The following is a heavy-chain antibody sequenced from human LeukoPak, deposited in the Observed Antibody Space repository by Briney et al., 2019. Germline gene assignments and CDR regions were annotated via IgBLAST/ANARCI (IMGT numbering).Heavy chain of an antibody. CDR1: GGSFSGYY. CDR3: ARHGREDVVDFDN. V-gene: IGHV4-34*01. CDR2: INHSGST. J-gene: IGHJ4*02. D-gene: IGHD3-10*02. Sequence: SETLSLTCAVYGGSFSGYYWSWIRQPPGKGLEWIGEINHSGSTNYNPSLKSRVTISVDTSKNQFSLKLSSVTAADTAVYYCARHGREDVVDFDNWGQGTLVTVSS.